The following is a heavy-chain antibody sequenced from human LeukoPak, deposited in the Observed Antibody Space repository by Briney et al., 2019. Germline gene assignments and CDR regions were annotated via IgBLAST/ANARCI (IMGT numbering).Heavy chain of an antibody. J-gene: IGHJ4*02. CDR3: AREGVSRELRY. Sequence: GGSLRLSCAASGFTFSSYWMSWVRQAPGKGLEWVANIKQDGSEKYYVDSVKGRFTISRDNAKNSLYLRMNSLRAEDTAVYYCAREGVSRELRYWGQGTLVTVSS. D-gene: IGHD1-26*01. V-gene: IGHV3-7*01. CDR2: IKQDGSEK. CDR1: GFTFSSYW.